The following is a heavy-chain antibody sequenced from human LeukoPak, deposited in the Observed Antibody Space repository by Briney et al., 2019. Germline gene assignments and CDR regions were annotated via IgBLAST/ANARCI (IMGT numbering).Heavy chain of an antibody. D-gene: IGHD3-3*01. CDR2: ISGSGGST. CDR3: AKESWRYDFWSGYFRFDY. J-gene: IGHJ4*02. V-gene: IGHV3-23*01. Sequence: GGSPRLSCAASGFTFSSYAMSWVRQAPGKGLEWVSAISGSGGSTYYADSVKGRFTISRDNSKNTLYLQMNSLRAEDTAVYYCAKESWRYDFWSGYFRFDYWGQGTLVTVSS. CDR1: GFTFSSYA.